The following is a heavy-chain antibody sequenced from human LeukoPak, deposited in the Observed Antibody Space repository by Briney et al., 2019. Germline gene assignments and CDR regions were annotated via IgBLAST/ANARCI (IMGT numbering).Heavy chain of an antibody. V-gene: IGHV3-43D*03. CDR2: ISWDGGSN. D-gene: IGHD6-19*01. CDR1: GFTFDDYA. CDR3: ARNGVRWLVLGAFDI. Sequence: PGGSLRLSCAASGFTFDDYAMHWVRQAPGKGLEWVSLISWDGGSNYYADSVKGRFTISRDNSKNSLYLQMNSLRAEDTALYYCARNGVRWLVLGAFDIWGQGTMVTVSS. J-gene: IGHJ3*02.